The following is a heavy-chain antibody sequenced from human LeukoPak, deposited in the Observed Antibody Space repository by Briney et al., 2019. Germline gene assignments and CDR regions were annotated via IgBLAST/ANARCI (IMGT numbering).Heavy chain of an antibody. J-gene: IGHJ4*02. CDR2: IYASGST. CDR1: GGSISSGSYY. Sequence: SETLSLTCTVSGGSISSGSYYWSWIRQPAGKGLKWIGRIYASGSTNYNPSLKSRVTISVDTSKNQFSLKLSSVTAADTAVYYCARTPLWWYSLLGGYFDYWGQGTLVTVSS. CDR3: ARTPLWWYSLLGGYFDY. V-gene: IGHV4-61*02. D-gene: IGHD4-23*01.